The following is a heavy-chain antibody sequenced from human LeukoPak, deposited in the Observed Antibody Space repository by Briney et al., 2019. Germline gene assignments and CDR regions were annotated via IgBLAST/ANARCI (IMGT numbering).Heavy chain of an antibody. CDR1: GGAFSGYY. Sequence: SETVSLTCAVYGGAFSGYYWSWIRQPPGKGLGWIGEINHSGSTNYNPSLKSRVTISVDTSRNQFSLKLSSVTAADTAVYYCARVEYSGSYRAFDYWGQGTLVSVSS. CDR3: ARVEYSGSYRAFDY. J-gene: IGHJ4*02. D-gene: IGHD1-26*01. CDR2: INHSGST. V-gene: IGHV4-34*01.